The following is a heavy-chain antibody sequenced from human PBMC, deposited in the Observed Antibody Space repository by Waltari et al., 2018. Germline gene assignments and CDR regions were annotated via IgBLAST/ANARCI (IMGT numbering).Heavy chain of an antibody. V-gene: IGHV3-30*18. Sequence: QVQLVESGGGVVQPGRSLRLSCAASGFTFSIYGMHWVRQAPGKGLEWVALISYDGSHKYYADSVKGRFTISRDNSKNTLYLQVNSLRAEDTAVYYCAKDSDYGEPLRGIDYWGQGTLVTVSS. J-gene: IGHJ4*02. CDR3: AKDSDYGEPLRGIDY. D-gene: IGHD4-17*01. CDR1: GFTFSIYG. CDR2: ISYDGSHK.